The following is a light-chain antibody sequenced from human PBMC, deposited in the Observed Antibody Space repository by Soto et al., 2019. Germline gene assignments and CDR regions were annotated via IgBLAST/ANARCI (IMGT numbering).Light chain of an antibody. CDR1: QSVNSL. V-gene: IGKV3D-15*01. CDR2: DGS. Sequence: EVVMTQSPATLSVSPGERATLSCRASQSVNSLLAWYQQKPGQAPRLLIYDGSTRATGIPARFSGSGSGTEFTLTISSLQFEDFAVYYCQQYNTWPPYTFGQGTKLDIK. CDR3: QQYNTWPPYT. J-gene: IGKJ2*01.